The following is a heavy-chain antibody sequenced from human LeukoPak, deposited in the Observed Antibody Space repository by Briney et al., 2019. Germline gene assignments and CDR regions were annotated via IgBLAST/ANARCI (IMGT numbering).Heavy chain of an antibody. CDR2: ISGSGGST. Sequence: GGSLRLSCAASGFTFSSYAMSWVRQAPGKGLEWVSAISGSGGSTYYADSVKGRLTISRDNSKNTLYLQMNSLRAEDTAVCYCAKDGRGDTAMVMYYYYYYMDVWGKGTTVTVSS. D-gene: IGHD5-18*01. J-gene: IGHJ6*03. V-gene: IGHV3-23*01. CDR1: GFTFSSYA. CDR3: AKDGRGDTAMVMYYYYYYMDV.